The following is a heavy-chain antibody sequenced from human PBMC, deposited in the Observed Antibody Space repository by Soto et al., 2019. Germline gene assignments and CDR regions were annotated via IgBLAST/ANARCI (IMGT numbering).Heavy chain of an antibody. CDR2: IKQDGSEK. CDR3: ARVGRGIVVVIDAFDI. CDR1: GFTFSSYW. Sequence: EVQLVESGGGLVQPGGSLRLSCAASGFTFSSYWMSWVRQAPGKGLEWVANIKQDGSEKYYVDSVKGRFTISRDNAKNSLYLQMNSLRAEDTAVYYCARVGRGIVVVIDAFDIWGQGTMVTVSS. J-gene: IGHJ3*02. V-gene: IGHV3-7*03. D-gene: IGHD3-22*01.